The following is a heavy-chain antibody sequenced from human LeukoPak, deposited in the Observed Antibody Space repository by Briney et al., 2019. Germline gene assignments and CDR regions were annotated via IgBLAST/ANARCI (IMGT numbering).Heavy chain of an antibody. V-gene: IGHV1-69*13. CDR1: GYTFTTYG. CDR3: ARVSYYYDSSGYYKFDY. D-gene: IGHD3-22*01. Sequence: SVKVSCKASGYTFTTYGISWVRQAPGQGLEWMGGIIPIFGTANYAQKFQGRVTITADESTSTAYMELSSLRSEDTAVYYCARVSYYYDSSGYYKFDYWGQGTLVTVSS. CDR2: IIPIFGTA. J-gene: IGHJ4*02.